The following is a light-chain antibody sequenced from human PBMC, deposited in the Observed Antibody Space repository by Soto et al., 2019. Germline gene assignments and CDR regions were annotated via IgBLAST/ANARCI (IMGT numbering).Light chain of an antibody. J-gene: IGLJ1*01. CDR2: EVS. Sequence: QSALTQPASVSGSPGQSITISCTGTSSDVGGYNYVSWYQQHPGKAPKLMIYEVSNRPSGVSNRFSGSRSGNTASLTISGLQAEDEAEYYCHSYTSSSTFVFGTGTKHTVL. V-gene: IGLV2-14*01. CDR3: HSYTSSSTFV. CDR1: SSDVGGYNY.